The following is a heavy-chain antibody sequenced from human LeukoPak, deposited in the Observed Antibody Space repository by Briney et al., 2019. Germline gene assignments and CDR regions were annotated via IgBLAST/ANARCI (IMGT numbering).Heavy chain of an antibody. J-gene: IGHJ4*02. V-gene: IGHV4-59*01. Sequence: SETLSLTCTVSGGSISSYYWSWIRQPAGKGLEWIGYIYYSGSTNYNPSLKSRVTISVDTSKNQFSLKLSSVTAADTAVYYCARVTGYMIEDYFDYWGQGTLVTVSS. CDR1: GGSISSYY. CDR3: ARVTGYMIEDYFDY. CDR2: IYYSGST. D-gene: IGHD3-22*01.